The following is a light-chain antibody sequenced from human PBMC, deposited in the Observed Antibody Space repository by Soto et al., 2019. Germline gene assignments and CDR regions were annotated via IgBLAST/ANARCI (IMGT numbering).Light chain of an antibody. CDR3: QQYESGWT. CDR1: QSISSW. CDR2: KAS. J-gene: IGKJ1*01. V-gene: IGKV1-5*03. Sequence: DIQMTQSPSTLSASVGDRITITCRASQSISSWLAWYQQKPGKAPNLLIYKASSLESGVPSRISGSGSGTEFTRTISSLQPDYSATYYCQQYESGWTFGQGTKVEIK.